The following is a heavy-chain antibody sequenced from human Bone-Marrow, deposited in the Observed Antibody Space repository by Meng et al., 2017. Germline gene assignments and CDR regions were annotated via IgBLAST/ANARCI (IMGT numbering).Heavy chain of an antibody. CDR1: GFTFSTYA. V-gene: IGHV3-30*04. D-gene: IGHD3-22*01. CDR3: AREGVYYDSSGYYPMNAFDI. J-gene: IGHJ3*02. CDR2: ISYDGSNK. Sequence: GESLKISCAASGFTFSTYAMHWVRQAPGKGLEWVAVISYDGSNKNYADSVKGRFTISRDNSKNTLYLQMNSLRAEDTAVYYCAREGVYYDSSGYYPMNAFDIWGQGTMVTVSS.